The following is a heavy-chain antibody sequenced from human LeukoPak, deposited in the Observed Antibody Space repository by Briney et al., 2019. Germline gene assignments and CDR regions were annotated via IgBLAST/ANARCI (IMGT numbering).Heavy chain of an antibody. CDR1: VGSISSYY. V-gene: IGHV4-59*08. CDR3: AGHRRSSSVVDY. D-gene: IGHD6-13*01. Sequence: SETLSLTCTVSVGSISSYYWSWIRQPPGRGLEWMGYIYYSGSTNHNPSLKSRVTISVDTSKNKFSLKQRTVTAADTAVYYCAGHRRSSSVVDYWGQGTLVTVSS. J-gene: IGHJ4*02. CDR2: IYYSGST.